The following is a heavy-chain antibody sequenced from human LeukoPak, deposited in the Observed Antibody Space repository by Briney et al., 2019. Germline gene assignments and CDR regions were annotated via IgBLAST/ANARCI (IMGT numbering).Heavy chain of an antibody. CDR3: ARGRIAATGDFFDF. CDR2: ISRSGSTK. D-gene: IGHD6-13*01. Sequence: NPGGSLRLSCAASGFTFSDYNTRWIRQAPGKGLEWVSSISRSGSTKYYADSVKGRFTISRDNAKNSLFLQMNSLRAEGTAVYYCARGRIAATGDFFDFWGQGILVIVSS. CDR1: GFTFSDYN. J-gene: IGHJ4*02. V-gene: IGHV3-11*01.